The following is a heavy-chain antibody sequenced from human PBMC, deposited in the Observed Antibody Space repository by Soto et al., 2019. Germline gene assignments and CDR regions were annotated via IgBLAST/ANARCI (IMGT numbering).Heavy chain of an antibody. CDR2: INHSGST. CDR3: ARVLLYCSSTSCYVKYYYYYYMDV. J-gene: IGHJ6*03. V-gene: IGHV4-34*01. Sequence: QVQLQQWGAGLLKPSETLSLTCAVYGGSFSGYYWSWIRQPPGKGLEWIGEINHSGSTNYNPTLNSRVTISVDTSKNQFALKLSSVTAADTGVYYCARVLLYCSSTSCYVKYYYYYYMDVWGKGTTVTVSS. CDR1: GGSFSGYY. D-gene: IGHD2-2*01.